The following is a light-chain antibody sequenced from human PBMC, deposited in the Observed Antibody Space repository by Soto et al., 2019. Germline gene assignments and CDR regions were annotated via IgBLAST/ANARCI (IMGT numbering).Light chain of an antibody. CDR1: DVGHNH. V-gene: IGLV2-14*01. J-gene: IGLJ3*02. CDR3: SSYTSSGV. Sequence: QSALTQPASVSGSPGQSITISCTGTDVGHNHVSWYQQHADKVPKLIIYEVSTRPSGVSTRFSGSKSGNTASLTISGLQAEDEADYYCSSYTSSGVFGGGTKLTVL. CDR2: EVS.